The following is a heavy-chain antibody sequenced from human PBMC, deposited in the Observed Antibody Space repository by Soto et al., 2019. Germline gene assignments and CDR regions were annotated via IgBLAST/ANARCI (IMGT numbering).Heavy chain of an antibody. CDR3: ARGRYGDY. V-gene: IGHV1-18*01. CDR2: ISAHNGNT. D-gene: IGHD1-1*01. J-gene: IGHJ4*02. CDR1: GYTFTSYG. Sequence: QVHLVQSGAEVKKPGASVKVSCKCSGYTFTSYGITWVRQAPGQGLEWMGWISAHNGNTDYAQKLQGRVTVTRDTSTSTAYMELRRRRSDDTGVYYCARGRYGDYWGQGALVTVSS.